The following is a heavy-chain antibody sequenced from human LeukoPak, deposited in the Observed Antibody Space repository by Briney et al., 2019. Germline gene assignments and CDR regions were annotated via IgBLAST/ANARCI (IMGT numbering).Heavy chain of an antibody. CDR3: ARESYYDTY. Sequence: PGRSLRLSCAASGFTFSSYSMSWVRQAPGKGLEWVSYISSSSSTIYYADSVKGRFTISRDNAKNSLYLQMNSLRAEDTAVYYCARESYYDTYWGQGTLVTVSS. CDR2: ISSSSSTI. D-gene: IGHD3-22*01. CDR1: GFTFSSYS. J-gene: IGHJ4*02. V-gene: IGHV3-48*01.